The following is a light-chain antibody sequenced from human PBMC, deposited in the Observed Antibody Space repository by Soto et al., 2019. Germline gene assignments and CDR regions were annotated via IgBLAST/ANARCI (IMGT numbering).Light chain of an antibody. CDR2: EVS. Sequence: QSALTQPASVSGSPGQSITIACTGISSDVGGYNYVSWYQQHPGKVPKLMIYEVSNRPSGVSNRFSGSKSGNTASLTISGLQAEDEADYYCSSYGGSSTHVFGTGTKVTVL. CDR3: SSYGGSSTHV. V-gene: IGLV2-14*01. J-gene: IGLJ1*01. CDR1: SSDVGGYNY.